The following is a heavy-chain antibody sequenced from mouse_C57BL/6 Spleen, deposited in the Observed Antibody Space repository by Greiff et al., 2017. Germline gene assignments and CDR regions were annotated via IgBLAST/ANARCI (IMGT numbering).Heavy chain of an antibody. D-gene: IGHD2-3*01. Sequence: VQLQQPGAELVRPGSSVKLSCKASGYTFTSYWMHWVKQRPIQGLEWIGHIDPSDSETHYNQKFKDKATLTVDKSSSTAYMQLSSLTSEDSAVYYCARGVIYDGYAYWGQGTLVTVSA. CDR1: GYTFTSYW. V-gene: IGHV1-52*01. CDR3: ARGVIYDGYAY. J-gene: IGHJ3*01. CDR2: IDPSDSET.